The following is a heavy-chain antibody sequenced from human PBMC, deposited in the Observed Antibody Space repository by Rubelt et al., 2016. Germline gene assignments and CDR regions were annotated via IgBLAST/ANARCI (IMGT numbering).Heavy chain of an antibody. CDR1: GGTFSSYA. CDR2: IIPIFGTA. V-gene: IGHV1-69*01. CDR3: ARGSGSYTFDY. D-gene: IGHD1-26*01. J-gene: IGHJ4*02. Sequence: QVQLVQSGAEVKKPGSSVKVSCKASGGTFSSYAISWVRQAPGQGLEWLGGIIPIFGTANYAHKFQGGVTITADESTSPVYMELGSLRSEDTAVYYCARGSGSYTFDYWGQGTLVTVSS.